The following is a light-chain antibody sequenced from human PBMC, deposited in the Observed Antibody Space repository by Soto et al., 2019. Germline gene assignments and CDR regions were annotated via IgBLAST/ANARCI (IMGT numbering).Light chain of an antibody. J-gene: IGKJ1*01. Sequence: DIQMTQSPSTLSASVGDRVTITCRASQSISSWLAWYQQKPGKAPKLLIYDASSLESGVPSRFSGSGSGTEFTLTISSLQPDDFAPYYCQQYTSYXTFGQGTKV. V-gene: IGKV1-5*01. CDR1: QSISSW. CDR3: QQYTSYXT. CDR2: DAS.